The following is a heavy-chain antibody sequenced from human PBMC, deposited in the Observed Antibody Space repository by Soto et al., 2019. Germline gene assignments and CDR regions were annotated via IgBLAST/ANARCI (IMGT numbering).Heavy chain of an antibody. V-gene: IGHV3-30-3*01. CDR1: VFTFISYA. CDR3: ARVGVVVPAAISTIFGVAPFDY. D-gene: IGHD2-2*02. CDR2: ISYDGSNK. J-gene: IGHJ4*02. Sequence: PGGSLRLSCASSVFTFISYAMQWVRQAPGKGLEWVAVISYDGSNKYYADSVKGRFTISRDNSKNTLYLQMNSLRAEDTAVYYCARVGVVVPAAISTIFGVAPFDYWGQGTLVTVSS.